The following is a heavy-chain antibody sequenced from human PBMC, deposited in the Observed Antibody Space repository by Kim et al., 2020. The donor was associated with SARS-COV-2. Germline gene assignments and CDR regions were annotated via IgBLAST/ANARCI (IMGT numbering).Heavy chain of an antibody. J-gene: IGHJ4*02. D-gene: IGHD5-18*01. Sequence: GGSLRLSCAASGFTFSRYSMNCVRQAPGKGLEWVSSISSSSDYISYADSVKGRFTISRDNAKNSLSLQMNSLRAEDTAVYYCAQRPYSYGPFDYWGQGTLVTVSS. CDR3: AQRPYSYGPFDY. V-gene: IGHV3-21*01. CDR1: GFTFSRYS. CDR2: ISSSSDYI.